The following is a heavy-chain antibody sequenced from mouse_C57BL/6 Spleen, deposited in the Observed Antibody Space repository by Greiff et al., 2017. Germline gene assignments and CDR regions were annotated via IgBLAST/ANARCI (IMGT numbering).Heavy chain of an antibody. CDR1: GYAFSSSW. Sequence: QVQLQQSGPELVKPGASVKISCKASGYAFSSSWMNWVKQRPGTGLEWIGRIYPGDGDTNYNGKFKGKATLTADKSSSTAYMQLSSLTSEDSAVYFCAITYYYGSFDYWGQGTTLTVSS. J-gene: IGHJ2*01. CDR2: IYPGDGDT. D-gene: IGHD1-1*01. CDR3: AITYYYGSFDY. V-gene: IGHV1-82*01.